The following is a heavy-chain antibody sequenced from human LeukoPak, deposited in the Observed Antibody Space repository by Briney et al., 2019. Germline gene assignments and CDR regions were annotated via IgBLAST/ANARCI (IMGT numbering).Heavy chain of an antibody. CDR3: ARADVVVPAAPIGWFDP. J-gene: IGHJ5*02. Sequence: GGSLRLSCAASGFTFSSYSMNWVRQAPGKGLEWVSSISSSSSYIYYADSVKGRFTISRDNAKNSLYLQMNSLRAEDTAVYYCARADVVVPAAPIGWFDPWGQGTLVTVSS. V-gene: IGHV3-21*01. D-gene: IGHD2-2*01. CDR1: GFTFSSYS. CDR2: ISSSSSYI.